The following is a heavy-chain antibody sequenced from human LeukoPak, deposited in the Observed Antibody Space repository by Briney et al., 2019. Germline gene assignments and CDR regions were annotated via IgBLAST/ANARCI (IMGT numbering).Heavy chain of an antibody. CDR1: GFTFSSYW. J-gene: IGHJ6*04. CDR2: IKQDGSEK. Sequence: GGSLRLSRAASGFTFSSYWMSWVRQAPGKGLEWVANIKQDGSEKYYVDSVKGRFTISRDNAKNSLYLQMNSLRAEDTAVYYCARGSLWSRGYYYGMDVWGKGTTVTVSS. V-gene: IGHV3-7*03. D-gene: IGHD3-10*01. CDR3: ARGSLWSRGYYYGMDV.